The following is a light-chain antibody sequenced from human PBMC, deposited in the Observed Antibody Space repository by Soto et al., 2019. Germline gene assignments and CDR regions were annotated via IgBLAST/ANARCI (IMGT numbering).Light chain of an antibody. CDR1: QSMNDW. J-gene: IGKJ1*01. Sequence: DIQMTQSPSTLSASVGDRVTITCRASQSMNDWLALYQQKPGQAPKVLIYDASSLQSGVPSRFSGSGSGTEFTLTIDSLQPDDVATYYCLRYNAFSQTFGQGTKVEI. V-gene: IGKV1-5*01. CDR2: DAS. CDR3: LRYNAFSQT.